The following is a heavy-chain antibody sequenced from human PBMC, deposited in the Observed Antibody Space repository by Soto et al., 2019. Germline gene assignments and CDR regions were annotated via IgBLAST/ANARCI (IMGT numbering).Heavy chain of an antibody. J-gene: IGHJ6*02. Sequence: QVQLVESGGGVVQPGRSVRLSCAASGFTFSSYGMHWVRQAPGKGLEWVTHISYDGSSMYYVDFVKGRFTISRDNSRNTLYLQMNSLRAEDTAVYYCARDRSSSSSFYHGVDVWGQGTTVTVSS. D-gene: IGHD6-6*01. CDR2: ISYDGSSM. CDR1: GFTFSSYG. V-gene: IGHV3-30*03. CDR3: ARDRSSSSSFYHGVDV.